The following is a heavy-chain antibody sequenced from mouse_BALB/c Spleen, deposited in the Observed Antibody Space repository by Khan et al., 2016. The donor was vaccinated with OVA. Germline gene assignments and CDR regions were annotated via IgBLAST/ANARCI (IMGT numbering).Heavy chain of an antibody. CDR1: GYTFTSYV. CDR2: IYPFNDDT. CDR3: APVGNYYVSFAC. Sequence: VQLQQSGPELVKPGASVKMSCKASGYTFTSYVMHWVKQKPGLGLEWIGYIYPFNDDTKYNEMFKGKATLTSDKSSSIAYLELSSLTSEDSAVYYCAPVGNYYVSFACRGQGTLVTVSA. V-gene: IGHV1S136*01. D-gene: IGHD1-1*01. J-gene: IGHJ3*01.